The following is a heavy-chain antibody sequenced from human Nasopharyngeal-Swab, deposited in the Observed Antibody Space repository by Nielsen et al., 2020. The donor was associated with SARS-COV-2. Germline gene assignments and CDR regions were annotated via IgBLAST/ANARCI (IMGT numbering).Heavy chain of an antibody. J-gene: IGHJ5*02. Sequence: ASVKVSCKASGGTFSSYAISWVRQAPGQGLEWMGIINPSGGSTSYAQKFQGRVTMTRDTSTSTVYMELSSLRSEDTAVYYCARDGEASGYDNNWFDPWGQGTLVTVSS. CDR2: INPSGGST. CDR3: ARDGEASGYDNNWFDP. CDR1: GGTFSSYA. D-gene: IGHD5-12*01. V-gene: IGHV1-46*01.